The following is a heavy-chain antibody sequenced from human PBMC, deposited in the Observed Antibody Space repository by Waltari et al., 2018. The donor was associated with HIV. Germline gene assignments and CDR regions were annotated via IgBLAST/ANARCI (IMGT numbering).Heavy chain of an antibody. CDR3: ARRAVAGTNWFDP. CDR1: GYSISGGYY. D-gene: IGHD6-19*01. CDR2: IYHSGST. J-gene: IGHJ5*02. V-gene: IGHV4-38-2*01. Sequence: QVQLPESGPGLVEPSETLSLTCAVSGYSISGGYYWDWVRQPPGKGLEWIGSIYHSGSTYYNPSLKSRVIISVDTSKNQFSLRLNSVTAADTAVYYCARRAVAGTNWFDPWGQGTLVTVPS.